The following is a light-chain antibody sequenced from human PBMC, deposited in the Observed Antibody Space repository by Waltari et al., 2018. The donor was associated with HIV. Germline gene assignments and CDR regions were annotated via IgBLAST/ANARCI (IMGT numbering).Light chain of an antibody. Sequence: ETVLTQSPVPLSFSPGERATLFCRASQQITGNYLAGYQQKPAQAPRLLIYGASNRATGIPDRFSGRGSGTDFTLIISRLEPEDFAVYYCQQYGSPPPYTFGQGTKV. V-gene: IGKV3-20*01. CDR2: GAS. CDR1: QQITGNY. J-gene: IGKJ2*01. CDR3: QQYGSPPPYT.